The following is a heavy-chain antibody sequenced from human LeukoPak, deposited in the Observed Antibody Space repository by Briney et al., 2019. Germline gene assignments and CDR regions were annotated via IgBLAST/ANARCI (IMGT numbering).Heavy chain of an antibody. Sequence: GGSLRLSCAASGFTVSSKYMSWVRQAPGKGLEWVSVIYSAGSTYYADSVKGRFTISRDNSKNTVNLQMNSLRAEDTAVYYCARGGELEWGGFDYWGQGTLVTVSS. CDR1: GFTVSSKY. V-gene: IGHV3-66*01. J-gene: IGHJ4*02. CDR3: ARGGELEWGGFDY. CDR2: IYSAGST. D-gene: IGHD1-26*01.